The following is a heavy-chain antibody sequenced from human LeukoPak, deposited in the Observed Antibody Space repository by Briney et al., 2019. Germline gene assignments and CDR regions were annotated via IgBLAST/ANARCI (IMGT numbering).Heavy chain of an antibody. Sequence: GGSLRLSCAASGFTFSSYSMNWVRQAPGKGLEWVSSISSSSSYIYYADSVKGRFTISRDNAKNSLYLQMNSLRAEDTAVYNCARQNTYYYGSGIYLSNWFDPWGQGTLVTVSS. CDR3: ARQNTYYYGSGIYLSNWFDP. V-gene: IGHV3-21*01. CDR1: GFTFSSYS. D-gene: IGHD3-10*01. CDR2: ISSSSSYI. J-gene: IGHJ5*02.